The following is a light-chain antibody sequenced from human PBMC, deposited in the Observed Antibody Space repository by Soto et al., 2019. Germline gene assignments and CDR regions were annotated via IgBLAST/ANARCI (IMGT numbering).Light chain of an antibody. CDR2: GAS. J-gene: IGKJ1*01. CDR1: QSVSSSY. V-gene: IGKV3-20*01. Sequence: EIVLTQSPGTLSLSPGERATLSCRASQSVSSSYLVWYQQKPGQAPRLLIYGASSRATGIPDRFSGSGSGTDFTLTISRLEPEDFAVYYCQQYGSSPLTLGQGTKVEIK. CDR3: QQYGSSPLT.